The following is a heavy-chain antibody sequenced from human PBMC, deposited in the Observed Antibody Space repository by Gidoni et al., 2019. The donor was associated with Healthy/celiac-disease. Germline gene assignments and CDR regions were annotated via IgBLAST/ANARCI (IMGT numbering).Heavy chain of an antibody. D-gene: IGHD3-3*01. CDR3: ASAWSGYYTATYYGMDV. CDR2: KSYDGSNK. Sequence: QVQLVESGGGVVQPGRSLRLSCSASGFPFSSYAMHWVRQAPGPGLEWVAFKSYDGSNKDYADSVKGRLTISRDNSKNTLYLQMNSLRAEDTAVYYCASAWSGYYTATYYGMDVWGQGTTVTVSS. CDR1: GFPFSSYA. J-gene: IGHJ6*02. V-gene: IGHV3-30*04.